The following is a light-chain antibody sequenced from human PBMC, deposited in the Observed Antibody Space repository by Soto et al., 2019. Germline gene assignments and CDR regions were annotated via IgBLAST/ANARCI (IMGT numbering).Light chain of an antibody. J-gene: IGKJ5*01. Sequence: EIIMTQSPVTLSVSPGERATLSCRASQSVSSSYLAWYQQKPGQAPRLLIYGASSRATGIPDRFSGSGSGTDFTLTISRLEPEDFAVYYCQQYGSSAITFGQGTRLEIK. CDR3: QQYGSSAIT. CDR1: QSVSSSY. V-gene: IGKV3-20*01. CDR2: GAS.